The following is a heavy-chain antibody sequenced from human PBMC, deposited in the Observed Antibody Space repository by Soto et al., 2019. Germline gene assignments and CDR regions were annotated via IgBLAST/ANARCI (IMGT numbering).Heavy chain of an antibody. Sequence: QVQLVQSGTEVKTPGASVKVSCHASGYTFTNYGINWVRQAPGQRLEWMAWISAYNGKTHHAPFVQDRVTMTTDPSTRRAHMELTSLRSDDTAVYYCARGGWNYGPGPFDLWGQGTMVTVSS. D-gene: IGHD1-7*01. V-gene: IGHV1-18*04. CDR2: ISAYNGKT. CDR3: ARGGWNYGPGPFDL. J-gene: IGHJ3*01. CDR1: GYTFTNYG.